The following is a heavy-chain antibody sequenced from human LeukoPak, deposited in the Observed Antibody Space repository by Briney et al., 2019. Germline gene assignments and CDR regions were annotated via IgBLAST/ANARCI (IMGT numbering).Heavy chain of an antibody. V-gene: IGHV4-4*08. CDR1: GGSFDSKY. Sequence: SETLSLACSVSGGSFDSKYWSWIRQPPGKGLEWIGYIYTSGSTNFNPSLRSRVTISVDTSKNQFSLKLSSVTAADTAVYYCAVSYGYYDYGMDVWGQGTTVTVSS. CDR2: IYTSGST. CDR3: AVSYGYYDYGMDV. D-gene: IGHD5-18*01. J-gene: IGHJ6*02.